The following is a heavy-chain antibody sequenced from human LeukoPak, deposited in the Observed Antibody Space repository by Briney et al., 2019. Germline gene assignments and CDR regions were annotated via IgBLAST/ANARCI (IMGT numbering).Heavy chain of an antibody. J-gene: IGHJ4*02. CDR2: IYHSGST. D-gene: IGHD3-10*01. CDR3: ARFKVRGVIKTFDY. CDR1: GYSISSGYY. V-gene: IGHV4-38-2*01. Sequence: SETLSLTCAVSGYSISSGYYWGWIRQPPGEGLEWIGSIYHSGSTYYNPSLKSRVTISVDTSKNQFSLKLSSVTAADTAVYYCARFKVRGVIKTFDYWGQGALVTVSS.